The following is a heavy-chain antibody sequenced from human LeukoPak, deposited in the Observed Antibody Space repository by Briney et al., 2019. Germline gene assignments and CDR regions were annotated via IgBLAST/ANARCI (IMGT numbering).Heavy chain of an antibody. Sequence: GGSLRLSCAASGFTVSSIYMTWVRQAPGKGLEWVSVIYSGGSTYYADSVKGRFTISRDNAKNSLYLQMNSLRAEDTAVYYCARASSKQLAGYLPDGFDIWGQGTMVTVSS. CDR3: ARASSKQLAGYLPDGFDI. CDR1: GFTVSSIY. J-gene: IGHJ3*02. V-gene: IGHV3-53*01. D-gene: IGHD3-9*01. CDR2: IYSGGST.